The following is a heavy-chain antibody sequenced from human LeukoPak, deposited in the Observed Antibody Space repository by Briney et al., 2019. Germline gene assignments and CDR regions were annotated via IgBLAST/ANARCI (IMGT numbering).Heavy chain of an antibody. V-gene: IGHV4-34*01. Sequence: SETLSLTCAVYGGSFSGYYWSWIRQPPGKGLEWIGEINHSGSTNYNPSLKSRVTISVDKSKNQFSLKLSSVTAADTAVYYCARTSTVSNVYWYFDLWGRGTLVTVSS. J-gene: IGHJ2*01. CDR1: GGSFSGYY. D-gene: IGHD4-17*01. CDR2: INHSGST. CDR3: ARTSTVSNVYWYFDL.